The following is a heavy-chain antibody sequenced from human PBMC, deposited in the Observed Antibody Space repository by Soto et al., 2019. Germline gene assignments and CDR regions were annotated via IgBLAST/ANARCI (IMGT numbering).Heavy chain of an antibody. Sequence: PGGSLSLSCAASGFTFSSYGMHWVRQAPGKGLEWVAVISYDGSNKYYADSVKGRFTISRDNSKNTLYLQMNSLRAEDTAVYYCAKDLVAAAGTMNYYYGMDVWGQGTTVTVSS. V-gene: IGHV3-30*18. J-gene: IGHJ6*02. CDR2: ISYDGSNK. D-gene: IGHD6-13*01. CDR1: GFTFSSYG. CDR3: AKDLVAAAGTMNYYYGMDV.